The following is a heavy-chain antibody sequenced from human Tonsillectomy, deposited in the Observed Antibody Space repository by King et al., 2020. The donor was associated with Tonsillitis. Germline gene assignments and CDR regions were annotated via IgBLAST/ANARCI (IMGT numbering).Heavy chain of an antibody. V-gene: IGHV3-23*04. CDR3: AKDKVATMPRYAFDF. Sequence: VQLVESGGGLVQPGGSLRLSCAASGFTFSGYAMSWVRQAPGKGLEWVSAISGSGGSTYSADSVKGRFTASRDNSKNTLSLQMNSLRAEDTAVYYCAKDKVATMPRYAFDFWGQGTMVTVSS. CDR2: ISGSGGST. D-gene: IGHD5-12*01. J-gene: IGHJ3*01. CDR1: GFTFSGYA.